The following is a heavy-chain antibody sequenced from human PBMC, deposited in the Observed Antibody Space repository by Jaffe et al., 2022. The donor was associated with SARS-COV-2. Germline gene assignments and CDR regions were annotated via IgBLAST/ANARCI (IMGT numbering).Heavy chain of an antibody. CDR2: IYYTGKTT. Sequence: QLQLQESGPGLVKASETLSLTCTVSGGSISTSSYYWGWIRQPPGKGLEWIGNIYYTGKTTNVNPSLKSRVTVSMDTSKNHFSLKLTSVTATDTAVYYCARRVGSSSHRDYWGQGTLVTVSS. CDR1: GGSISTSSYY. V-gene: IGHV4-39*02. D-gene: IGHD6-13*01. J-gene: IGHJ4*02. CDR3: ARRVGSSSHRDY.